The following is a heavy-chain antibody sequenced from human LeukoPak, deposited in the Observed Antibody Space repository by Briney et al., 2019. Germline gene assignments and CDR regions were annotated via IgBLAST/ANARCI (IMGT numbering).Heavy chain of an antibody. CDR2: IYHSGIT. CDR3: AKVPQWLRLRNPGFDL. Sequence: SGTLSLTCAVSGGAISSSNWWTWVRQPPGKGLEWIGEIYHSGITNYNPSLKSRVTISVDKSKSQFSLSLSSVTAADTAVYYCAKVPQWLRLRNPGFDLWGRGTLVTVSS. D-gene: IGHD5-12*01. CDR1: GGAISSSNW. V-gene: IGHV4-4*02. J-gene: IGHJ2*01.